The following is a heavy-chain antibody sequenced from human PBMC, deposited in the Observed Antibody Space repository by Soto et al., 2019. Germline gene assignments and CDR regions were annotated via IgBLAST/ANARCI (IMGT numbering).Heavy chain of an antibody. CDR3: AKRGTTVTTSLWY. Sequence: EVQLVESGGGLVQPGGSLRLSCAASGFTVSNNYMCWVRQAPGKGLEWVSLIYSGGVTHYADSVRGRFTISRDNSRNTLYLQMHSLRADATAVYYCAKRGTTVTTSLWYWGQGTLVTVSS. D-gene: IGHD4-17*01. CDR1: GFTVSNNY. CDR2: IYSGGVT. J-gene: IGHJ4*02. V-gene: IGHV3-66*01.